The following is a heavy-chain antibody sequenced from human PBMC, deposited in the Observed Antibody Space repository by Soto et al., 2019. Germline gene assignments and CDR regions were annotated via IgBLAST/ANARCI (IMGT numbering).Heavy chain of an antibody. CDR2: ISSSSSYT. D-gene: IGHD2-2*01. V-gene: IGHV3-11*06. Sequence: GGSLRLSCAASGFTFSDYYMSWIRQAPGKGLEWVSSISSSSSYTNYADSVKGRFTISRDNAKDSLYLQMNSLRDEDTAVYYGSRDIKAEGYHDYWAQGTWVTV. CDR1: GFTFSDYY. J-gene: IGHJ4*02. CDR3: SRDIKAEGYHDY.